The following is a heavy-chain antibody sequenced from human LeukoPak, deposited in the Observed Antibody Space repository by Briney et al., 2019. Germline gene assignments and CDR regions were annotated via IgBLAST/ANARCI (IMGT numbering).Heavy chain of an antibody. CDR3: ARTFGNILTGYYPDY. CDR2: INPKSGGT. CDR1: GYTFTGYY. D-gene: IGHD3-9*01. V-gene: IGHV1-2*02. Sequence: ASVKVSCKASGYTFTGYYMHWVRQAPGQGLEWMGWINPKSGGTKYAQKFQGRVTMTRDTSISPAYMELSRLRSDDTAVYYCARTFGNILTGYYPDYWGQGTLVTVSS. J-gene: IGHJ4*02.